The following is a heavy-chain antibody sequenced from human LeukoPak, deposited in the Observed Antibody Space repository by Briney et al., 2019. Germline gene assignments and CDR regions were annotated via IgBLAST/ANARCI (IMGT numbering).Heavy chain of an antibody. CDR1: GGSISSSSYY. CDR3: ASTSRFPYYYDSSGYYYENDY. D-gene: IGHD3-22*01. V-gene: IGHV4-61*02. CDR2: IYTSGST. J-gene: IGHJ4*02. Sequence: PSETLSLTCTVSGGSISSSSYYWSWIRQPAGKGLEWIGRIYTSGSTNYNPSLKSRVTISVDTSKNQFSLKLSSVTAADTAVYYCASTSRFPYYYDSSGYYYENDYWGQGTLVTVSS.